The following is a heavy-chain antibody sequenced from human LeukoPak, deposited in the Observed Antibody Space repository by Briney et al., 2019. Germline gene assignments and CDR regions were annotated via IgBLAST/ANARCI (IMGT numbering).Heavy chain of an antibody. V-gene: IGHV4-59*04. J-gene: IGHJ4*02. Sequence: SETLSLTCSVSGGSISSYYWSWIRQPPGKGLEWIGTIYSSGSTYYIPSLKSRLTMSIDTSKNQFSLKLSSVTAADTAVYYCARHSSSWSPNPDYWGQGTLVIVSS. CDR1: GGSISSYY. D-gene: IGHD6-13*01. CDR3: ARHSSSWSPNPDY. CDR2: IYSSGST.